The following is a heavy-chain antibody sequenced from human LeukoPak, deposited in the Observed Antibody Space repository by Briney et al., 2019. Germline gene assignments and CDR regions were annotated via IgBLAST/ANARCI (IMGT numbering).Heavy chain of an antibody. J-gene: IGHJ2*01. D-gene: IGHD6-19*01. CDR2: ISYDGSKK. CDR1: GFTFSRLG. CDR3: AKEAPAVAGSHWYFDL. V-gene: IGHV3-30*18. Sequence: GRSPRLSCAASGFTFSRLGMHWVRQAPGKGLEWVAVISYDGSKKYYADSVKGRFTISRDNSKNTLYLQMNSLRAEDTAVYYCAKEAPAVAGSHWYFDLWGRGTLVTVSS.